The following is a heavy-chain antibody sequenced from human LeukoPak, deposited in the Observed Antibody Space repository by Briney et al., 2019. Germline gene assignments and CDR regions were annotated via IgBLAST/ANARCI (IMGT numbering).Heavy chain of an antibody. J-gene: IGHJ6*02. Sequence: PGGSLRLSCAASGFTFDDYAMHWVRQAPGKGLEWVSGISWNSGSIGYADSVKGRFTISRDNAKNSLYLQMNSLRAEDTALYYCAKDLGANGMDVWGQGTTVTVSS. CDR1: GFTFDDYA. CDR3: AKDLGANGMDV. CDR2: ISWNSGSI. D-gene: IGHD1-26*01. V-gene: IGHV3-9*01.